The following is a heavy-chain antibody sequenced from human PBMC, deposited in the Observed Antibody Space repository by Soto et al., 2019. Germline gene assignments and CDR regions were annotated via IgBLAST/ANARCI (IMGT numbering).Heavy chain of an antibody. V-gene: IGHV1-69*13. D-gene: IGHD5-18*01. Sequence: SVKVSCKASGGTFSSYAISWVRQAPGQGLEWMGGIIPIFGTANYAQKFQGRVTITADESTSTAYMELSSLRSEDTAVYYCARVPSFRGYIFHMDVWGQGTTVTGYS. CDR1: GGTFSSYA. CDR2: IIPIFGTA. CDR3: ARVPSFRGYIFHMDV. J-gene: IGHJ6*02.